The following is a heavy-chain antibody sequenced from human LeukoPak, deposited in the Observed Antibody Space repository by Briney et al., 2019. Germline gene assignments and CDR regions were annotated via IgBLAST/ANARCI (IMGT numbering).Heavy chain of an antibody. V-gene: IGHV3-23*01. Sequence: GGSLRLSCAASGFTFSSYAMSWVRQAPGKGLEWVSAISGSGGSTYYADSVKGRFTISRDNSKSTLYLQMSSLRAEDTAVYYCAKAPGDFFNFDYWGQGTLVTVSS. D-gene: IGHD1-14*01. CDR3: AKAPGDFFNFDY. J-gene: IGHJ4*02. CDR2: ISGSGGST. CDR1: GFTFSSYA.